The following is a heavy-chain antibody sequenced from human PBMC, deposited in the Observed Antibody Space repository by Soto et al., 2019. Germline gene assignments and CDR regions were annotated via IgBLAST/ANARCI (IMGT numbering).Heavy chain of an antibody. CDR3: AGGRVYSSRWDGDY. D-gene: IGHD6-13*01. J-gene: IGHJ4*02. V-gene: IGHV3-30*04. Sequence: QVQLVESGGGVVQPGRSLRLSCEVSGFTLSSHAMHWVRQAPGKGLEWVVVISYDGSNKYYADSVKGRFTISRDNSKNTLYLQMSILRVEDTVVYYCAGGRVYSSRWDGDYWGEGTPVIVSS. CDR2: ISYDGSNK. CDR1: GFTLSSHA.